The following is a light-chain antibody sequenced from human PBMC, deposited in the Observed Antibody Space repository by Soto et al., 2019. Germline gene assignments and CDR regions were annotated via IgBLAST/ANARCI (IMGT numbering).Light chain of an antibody. V-gene: IGKV1-39*02. CDR2: AAS. CDR1: QSISSY. CDR3: QEYNDWRPIT. J-gene: IGKJ4*01. Sequence: DIQMTQSPSSLSASVGDRVTITCRASQSISSYLNWYQQKPGKAPKLLIYAASSLQSGVPSRFSGSGSGTDFTLTITSLQFEDFAVYYCQEYNDWRPITFGGGTKVDIK.